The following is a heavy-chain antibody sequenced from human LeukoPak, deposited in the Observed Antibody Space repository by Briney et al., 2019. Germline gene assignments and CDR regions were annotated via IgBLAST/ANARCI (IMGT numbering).Heavy chain of an antibody. CDR1: GGSITTYF. D-gene: IGHD3-10*01. J-gene: IGHJ4*02. CDR2: FYYSGRT. Sequence: SETLSLTCTVSGGSITTYFWSWIRQTPGKGLEWVGTFYYSGRTYYNPSLNSRVSVSVDTSQNHFSLHLNSETAADTAVYYCATLRRYGSGTNYPPGYFDYWGQGTLVSVSS. CDR3: ATLRRYGSGTNYPPGYFDY. V-gene: IGHV4-59*05.